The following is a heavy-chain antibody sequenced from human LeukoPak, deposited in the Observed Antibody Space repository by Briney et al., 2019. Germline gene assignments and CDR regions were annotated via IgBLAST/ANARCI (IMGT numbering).Heavy chain of an antibody. CDR1: GGSISSGGYY. Sequence: SQTLSLTCTVSGGSISSGGYYWSWIRQHPGKGLEWIGYIYYSGSTYYNPSLKSRVTISVDTFKNQFSLKLSSVTAADTAVYYCARDRGYGYYYYYGMDVWGQGTTVTVSS. CDR3: ARDRGYGYYYYYGMDV. V-gene: IGHV4-31*03. CDR2: IYYSGST. J-gene: IGHJ6*02. D-gene: IGHD5-12*01.